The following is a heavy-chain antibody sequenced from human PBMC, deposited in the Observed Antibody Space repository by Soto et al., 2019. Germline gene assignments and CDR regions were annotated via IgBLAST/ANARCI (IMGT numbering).Heavy chain of an antibody. J-gene: IGHJ6*03. CDR2: IWYDGSNK. Sequence: AGGSLRLSCAASGFTFSSYGMHWVRQAPGKGLEWVAVIWYDGSNKYYADSVKGRFTISRDNSKNTLYLQMNSLRAEDTAVYYCAREMGPNDYSNYGPSYYYNYTDAWGKGPTITVPS. D-gene: IGHD4-4*01. CDR3: AREMGPNDYSNYGPSYYYNYTDA. CDR1: GFTFSSYG. V-gene: IGHV3-33*01.